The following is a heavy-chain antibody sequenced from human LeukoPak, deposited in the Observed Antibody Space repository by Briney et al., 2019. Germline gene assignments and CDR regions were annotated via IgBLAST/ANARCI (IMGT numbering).Heavy chain of an antibody. J-gene: IGHJ1*01. Sequence: GGSLRHSCTASGFTFGDYAMSWFRQAPGKGLEWVGFIRSKAYGGTTEYAASVKGRFTISRDDSKSIAYLQMNSLKTEDTAVYYCTSSGYRGPEYFQHWGQGTLVTVSS. CDR2: IRSKAYGGTT. V-gene: IGHV3-49*03. D-gene: IGHD3-22*01. CDR3: TSSGYRGPEYFQH. CDR1: GFTFGDYA.